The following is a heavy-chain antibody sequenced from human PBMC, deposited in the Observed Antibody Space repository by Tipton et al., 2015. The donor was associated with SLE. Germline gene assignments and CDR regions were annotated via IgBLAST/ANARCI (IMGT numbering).Heavy chain of an antibody. J-gene: IGHJ4*02. V-gene: IGHV4-59*01. D-gene: IGHD3-10*01. CDR2: ISYGGIT. CDR1: GGSISDYY. CDR3: AREARFGGLAPL. Sequence: GLVKPSETLSLNCTVSGGSISDYYWGWIRQPPGKGLEWIGFISYGGITNYNPSLKSRVTISGDTSKNHFSLKLTSVTAADTAVYYCAREARFGGLAPLWGQGTLVTASS.